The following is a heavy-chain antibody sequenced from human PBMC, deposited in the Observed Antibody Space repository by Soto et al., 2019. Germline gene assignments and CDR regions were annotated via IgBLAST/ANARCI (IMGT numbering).Heavy chain of an antibody. CDR1: GGSISSAGYS. Sequence: QLQLPGSGSRLVKPSQTLSLSCTVSGGSISSAGYSWSGIRQSPGKDLEWFGYIYHSVNDFYNPSIESRVTYSLDRARNQFSLNLTSVTAADTAVYFCASSSQELSFYELDVWGQGTAVVVSS. D-gene: IGHD2-2*01. CDR3: ASSSQELSFYELDV. V-gene: IGHV4-30-2*06. J-gene: IGHJ6*02. CDR2: IYHSVND.